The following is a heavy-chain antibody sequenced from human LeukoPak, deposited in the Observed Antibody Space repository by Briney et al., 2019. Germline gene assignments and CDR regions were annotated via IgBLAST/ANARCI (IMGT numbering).Heavy chain of an antibody. D-gene: IGHD2/OR15-2a*01. V-gene: IGHV3-7*01. CDR2: IKQDGSEK. CDR1: GFTFSTYW. CDR3: ARVRLWLNY. Sequence: PGGSLRLSCAASGFTFSTYWMSWVRQAPGKGLAWVASIKQDGSEKYYVDSVKGRFTISRDSAKNSLYLQMDSLRAEDTAVYYCARVRLWLNYWGQGTLVTVSS. J-gene: IGHJ4*02.